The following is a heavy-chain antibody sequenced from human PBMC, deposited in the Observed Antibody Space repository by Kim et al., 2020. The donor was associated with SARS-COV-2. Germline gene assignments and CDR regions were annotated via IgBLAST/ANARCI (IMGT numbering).Heavy chain of an antibody. CDR1: GFTFSTYS. Sequence: GSLRLSCAASGFTFSTYSMSWVRQAPGKGLEWVSYISSSSSTIYYVDSVKGRFTISRDNAKNSLYLQMNSLRDEDTAVYYFARGVIAAIRNYFDPWGQG. CDR3: ARGVIAAIRNYFDP. V-gene: IGHV3-48*02. CDR2: ISSSSSTI. J-gene: IGHJ5*02. D-gene: IGHD2-15*01.